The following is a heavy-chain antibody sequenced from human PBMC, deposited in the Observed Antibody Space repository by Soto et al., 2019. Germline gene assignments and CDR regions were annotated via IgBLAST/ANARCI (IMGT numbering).Heavy chain of an antibody. Sequence: EVELLESGGGLVQPGGSLRLSCVASGFTFSSYAMSWVRQAPGKGLEWVSTISGSGGGTYYADSVDVRFAISRDNYKSTLDLQMSGLRAEDTALYYCARATHSGEGEYFTTTSCAPEYFQHWGQGTLVIVSS. V-gene: IGHV3-23*01. CDR1: GFTFSSYA. CDR2: ISGSGGGT. CDR3: ARATHSGEGEYFTTTSCAPEYFQH. D-gene: IGHD2-2*01. J-gene: IGHJ1*01.